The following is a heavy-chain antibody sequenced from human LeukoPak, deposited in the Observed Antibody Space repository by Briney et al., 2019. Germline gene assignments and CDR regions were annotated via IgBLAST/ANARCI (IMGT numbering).Heavy chain of an antibody. CDR2: LYPGVST. V-gene: IGHV4-4*07. Sequence: PSETLSLTCTVSGGSINDYYWTWIRQAPGKGLEWIGRLYPGVSTNYNPSLKSRVTMSVDTSKNQFALKLSAVTAADTAVYYCAKLKFYDSTGYSPGHYMDVWGKGTTVTVSS. J-gene: IGHJ6*03. CDR3: AKLKFYDSTGYSPGHYMDV. D-gene: IGHD3-22*01. CDR1: GGSINDYY.